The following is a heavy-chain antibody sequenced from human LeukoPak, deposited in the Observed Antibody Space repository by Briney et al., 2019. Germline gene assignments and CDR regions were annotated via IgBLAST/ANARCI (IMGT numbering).Heavy chain of an antibody. J-gene: IGHJ4*02. CDR1: GGSVSTNTYY. Sequence: KPSETLSLTCTVSGGSVSTNTYYWGWIRQPPGKGLEWIGEINHSGSTNYNPSLKSRVTISVDTSKNQFSLKLSSVTAADTAVYYCARTSIAVAGFLFDYWGQGTLVTVSS. CDR3: ARTSIAVAGFLFDY. CDR2: INHSGST. D-gene: IGHD6-19*01. V-gene: IGHV4-39*07.